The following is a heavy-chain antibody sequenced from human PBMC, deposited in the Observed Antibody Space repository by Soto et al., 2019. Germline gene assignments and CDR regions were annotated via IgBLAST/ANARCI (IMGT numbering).Heavy chain of an antibody. V-gene: IGHV4-4*02. CDR3: ARRGYSYGLLYYYGMDV. J-gene: IGHJ6*02. Sequence: SETLSLTCAVSGGSISSSNWWSWVRQPPGKGLEWIGEIYHSGSTNHNPSLKSRVTISVDKSKNQFSLKLSSVTAADTAVYYCARRGYSYGLLYYYGMDVWGQGTTVTVSS. CDR2: IYHSGST. CDR1: GGSISSSNW. D-gene: IGHD5-18*01.